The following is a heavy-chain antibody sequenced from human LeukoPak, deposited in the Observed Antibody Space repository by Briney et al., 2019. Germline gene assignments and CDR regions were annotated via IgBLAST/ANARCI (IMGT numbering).Heavy chain of an antibody. V-gene: IGHV1-46*01. CDR1: GYAFTSYH. CDR2: IIPSSGST. D-gene: IGHD4-11*01. CDR3: ARSDYNDYRGLGF. Sequence: ASVKVSCKASGYAFTSYHIHWMRQAPGQGLGWMGIIIPSSGSTTYAQKFQGRVTMTRDTSTSTVYMELSSLTSDDTAVYFCARSDYNDYRGLGFWGQGTLVTVSS. J-gene: IGHJ4*02.